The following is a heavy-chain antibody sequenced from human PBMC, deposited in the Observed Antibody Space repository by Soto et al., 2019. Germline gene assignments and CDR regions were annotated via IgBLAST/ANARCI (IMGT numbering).Heavy chain of an antibody. CDR2: INHSGST. J-gene: IGHJ5*02. D-gene: IGHD3-3*01. V-gene: IGHV4-34*01. CDR3: AIAHTDDFWSGYSLRNKWFDP. CDR1: GGSFRGYY. Sequence: PSETLSLTCAVYGGSFRGYYLSWIRQPPGKGLEWIGEINHSGSTNYDPSLKSRVTISVDTSKNQFSLKLSSVTAADTAVYYCAIAHTDDFWSGYSLRNKWFDPWGQATLVTVPS.